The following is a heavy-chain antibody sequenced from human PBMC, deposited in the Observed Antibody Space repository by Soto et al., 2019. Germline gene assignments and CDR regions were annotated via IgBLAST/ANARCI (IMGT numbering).Heavy chain of an antibody. J-gene: IGHJ3*01. Sequence: QVQLQESGPGLVKPSETLSLTCTVSGGSMSSYYWSWIRQPPGKRLEWIAYIYYSGSTNYNPHLKSRDTISVDTSRNLCSLKLSSVTAADPAVYYCARHPADSTAGGFDLWGQGKMVTVSS. V-gene: IGHV4-59*08. D-gene: IGHD2-2*01. CDR1: GGSMSSYY. CDR3: ARHPADSTAGGFDL. CDR2: IYYSGST.